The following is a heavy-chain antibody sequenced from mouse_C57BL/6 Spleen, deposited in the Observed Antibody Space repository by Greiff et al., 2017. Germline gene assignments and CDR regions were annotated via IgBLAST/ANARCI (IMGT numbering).Heavy chain of an antibody. D-gene: IGHD3-2*02. CDR1: GFTFSNYW. V-gene: IGHV6-3*01. Sequence: EVNVVESGGGLVQPGGSMKLSCVASGFTFSNYWMNWVRQSPEKGLEWVAQIRLKSDNYATHYAESVKGRFTISRDDSKSSVYLQMNNLRAEDTGIYYCTETAQATFAYWGQGTLVTVSA. CDR2: IRLKSDNYAT. J-gene: IGHJ3*01. CDR3: TETAQATFAY.